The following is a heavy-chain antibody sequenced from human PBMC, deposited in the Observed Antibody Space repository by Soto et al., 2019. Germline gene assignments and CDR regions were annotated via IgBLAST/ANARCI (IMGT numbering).Heavy chain of an antibody. CDR3: GTVGSCSGGSCYPGAYDY. CDR1: GGSFSGSY. V-gene: IGHV4-34*01. Sequence: SETLSLTCAVYGGSFSGSYWSWIRQPPGKGLEWVGEISHSGSTKYNPSLKSRVTISVDTSKNQFSLKLSSVTAADTAVYYCGTVGSCSGGSCYPGAYDYRAQRILVTVSS. CDR2: ISHSGST. D-gene: IGHD2-15*01. J-gene: IGHJ4*02.